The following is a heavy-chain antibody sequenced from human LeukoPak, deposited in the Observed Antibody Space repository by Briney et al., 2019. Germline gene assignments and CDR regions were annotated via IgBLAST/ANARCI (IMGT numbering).Heavy chain of an antibody. CDR2: VHSSGST. V-gene: IGHV4-59*01. Sequence: PSETLSLTCTVSGGSINSFFWSWIRQPPGKGLEWIGYVHSSGSTKCNASLKSRLIISVDMSKNQFSLELRSVSVADTAVYYCARLAPGNYDILTGDPKVVFDYWGQVALVTVSS. J-gene: IGHJ4*02. D-gene: IGHD3-9*01. CDR3: ARLAPGNYDILTGDPKVVFDY. CDR1: GGSINSFF.